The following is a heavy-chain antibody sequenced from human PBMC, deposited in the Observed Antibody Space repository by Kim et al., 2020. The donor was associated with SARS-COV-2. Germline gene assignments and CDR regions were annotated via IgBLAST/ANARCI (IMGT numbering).Heavy chain of an antibody. Sequence: SETLSLTCTVSGGSISSGDYYWSWIRQPPGKGLEWIGYIYYSGSTYYNPSLKSRVTISVDTSKNQFSLKLSSVTAADTAVYYCAREVLWFGELPWFDPWGQGTLVTVSS. CDR1: GGSISSGDYY. CDR2: IYYSGST. D-gene: IGHD3-10*01. J-gene: IGHJ5*02. CDR3: AREVLWFGELPWFDP. V-gene: IGHV4-30-4*01.